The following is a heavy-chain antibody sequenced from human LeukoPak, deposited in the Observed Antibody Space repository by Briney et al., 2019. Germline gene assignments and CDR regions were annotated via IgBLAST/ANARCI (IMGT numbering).Heavy chain of an antibody. CDR1: GGSISSSSYY. CDR3: ARVVVVPADTTNYYYYGMDV. Sequence: SETLSLTCTVSGGSISSSSYYWGWIRQPPGKGLEWIGSIYYSGSTYYNPSLKSRVTISVDTSKNQFSLKLSSVTAADTAVYYCARVVVVPADTTNYYYYGMDVWGQGTTVTVSS. V-gene: IGHV4-39*07. J-gene: IGHJ6*02. D-gene: IGHD2-2*01. CDR2: IYYSGST.